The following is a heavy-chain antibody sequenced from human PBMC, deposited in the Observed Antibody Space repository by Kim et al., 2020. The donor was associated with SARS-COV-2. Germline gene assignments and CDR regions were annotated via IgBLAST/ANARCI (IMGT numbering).Heavy chain of an antibody. CDR1: GYTFTSYY. CDR3: ARDGTHYDSSGYVAAY. CDR2: INPSGGST. J-gene: IGHJ4*02. Sequence: ASVKVSCKASGYTFTSYYMHWVRQAPGQGLEWMGIINPSGGSTSYAQKFQGRVTMTRDTSTSTVYMELSSLRSEDTAVYYCARDGTHYDSSGYVAAYWGQGTLVTVSS. V-gene: IGHV1-46*01. D-gene: IGHD3-22*01.